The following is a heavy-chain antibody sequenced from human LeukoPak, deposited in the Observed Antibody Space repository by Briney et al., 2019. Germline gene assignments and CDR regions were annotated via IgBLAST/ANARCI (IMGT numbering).Heavy chain of an antibody. D-gene: IGHD3-10*02. CDR3: AELGITMIGGV. CDR1: GFTFSSYW. V-gene: IGHV3-48*04. CDR2: INSSGSTI. Sequence: GGSLRLSCAASGFTFSSYWMHWVRQAPGKGLEWVSYINSSGSTIYYADSVKGRFTISRDNAKNSLYLQMNSLRAEDTAVYYCAELGITMIGGVWGKGTTVTISS. J-gene: IGHJ6*04.